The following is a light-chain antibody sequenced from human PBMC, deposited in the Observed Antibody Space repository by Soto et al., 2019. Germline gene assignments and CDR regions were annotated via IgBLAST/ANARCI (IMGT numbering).Light chain of an antibody. CDR1: RRDVGGYNY. CDR3: SSYTISNTLPFV. CDR2: EVT. J-gene: IGLJ1*01. Sequence: QSALTQPASVSGSPGQSITISCTGTRRDVGGYNYVSWYQQYSGKSPKLLIYEVTHWPSGVSNRFSGSKSGNTASLTISGLQAEDEADYYCSSYTISNTLPFVFGTGTKVTVL. V-gene: IGLV2-14*01.